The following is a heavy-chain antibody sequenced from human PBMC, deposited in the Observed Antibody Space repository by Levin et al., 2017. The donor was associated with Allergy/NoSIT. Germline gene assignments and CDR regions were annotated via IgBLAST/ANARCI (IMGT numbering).Heavy chain of an antibody. CDR2: FSGNGGTI. CDR1: GFTFSSYA. J-gene: IGHJ4*02. Sequence: GGSQRLSCAASGFTFSSYAMSWVRQAPGKSLEWVSGFSGNGGTIDYADSVKGRFDISRDDSKNILFLRMNNLRAEDTAVYYCAKVITRTSSGIDYWGQGTLVTVSS. CDR3: AKVITRTSSGIDY. D-gene: IGHD1-14*01. V-gene: IGHV3-23*01.